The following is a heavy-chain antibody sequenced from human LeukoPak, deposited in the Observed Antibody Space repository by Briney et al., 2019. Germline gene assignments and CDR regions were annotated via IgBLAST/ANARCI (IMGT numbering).Heavy chain of an antibody. V-gene: IGHV3-23*01. J-gene: IGHJ3*02. CDR3: AKDPIVLMVYTSDAFDI. D-gene: IGHD2-8*01. CDR1: GFTFSSYA. Sequence: GGSLRLSCAASGFTFSSYAMSWVRQAPGKGLEWVSAISGSGGSTYYADSVKGRFTISRDNSKNTLYLQMNSLRDEDTAVYYCAKDPIVLMVYTSDAFDIWGQGTMVTVSS. CDR2: ISGSGGST.